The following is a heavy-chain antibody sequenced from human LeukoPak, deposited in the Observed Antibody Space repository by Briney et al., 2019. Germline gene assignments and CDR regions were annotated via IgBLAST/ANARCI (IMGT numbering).Heavy chain of an antibody. D-gene: IGHD2-2*01. CDR2: ISYDGSNK. Sequence: GRSLRLSCAASGFTFSSYAMHWVRPAPGKGLEWVAVISYDGSNKYYADSVKGRFTISRDNSKNTLYLQMNSLRAEDTAVYYCARDVIVVVPAAKYYYYYGMDVWGQGTTVTVSS. CDR1: GFTFSSYA. CDR3: ARDVIVVVPAAKYYYYYGMDV. J-gene: IGHJ6*02. V-gene: IGHV3-30-3*01.